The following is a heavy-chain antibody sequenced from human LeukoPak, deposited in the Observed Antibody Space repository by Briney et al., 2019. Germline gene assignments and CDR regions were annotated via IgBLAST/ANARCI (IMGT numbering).Heavy chain of an antibody. CDR3: ASNLGIDSSVSY. CDR2: IYSGGST. D-gene: IGHD3-22*01. CDR1: GFTVSSNY. Sequence: PGGSLRLSCAASGFTVSSNYMSWVRQAPGKGLEWFAVIYSGGSTYYADSATGRFTISRDNSKNTLYLQMNSLSAEDTAVYSCASNLGIDSSVSYWGQGTLVTVSS. J-gene: IGHJ4*02. V-gene: IGHV3-53*01.